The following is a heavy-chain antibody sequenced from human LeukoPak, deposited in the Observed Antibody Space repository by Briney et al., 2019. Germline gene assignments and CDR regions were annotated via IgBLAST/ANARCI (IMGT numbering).Heavy chain of an antibody. CDR1: GYTFTSYA. Sequence: ASVKVSCNASGYTFTSYAMNWVRQAPGQGLEWMGWINTDTGNPTYAQGFTGQFVFSLDTSVSTAYLQISSLKAEDTAVYYCARGYCSGGTCPTFIDYWGQGTLVTVSS. D-gene: IGHD2-15*01. CDR2: INTDTGNP. V-gene: IGHV7-4-1*02. CDR3: ARGYCSGGTCPTFIDY. J-gene: IGHJ4*02.